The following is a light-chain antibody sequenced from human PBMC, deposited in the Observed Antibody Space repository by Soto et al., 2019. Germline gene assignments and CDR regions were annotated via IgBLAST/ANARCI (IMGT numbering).Light chain of an antibody. CDR1: QSVNGN. J-gene: IGKJ1*01. CDR2: GAS. Sequence: EIVMTQSPATLSVSPGERATLSCRASQSVNGNLAWYQQKPGQAPRLLIYGASTRATGIPARFSGSGSGTDFTLTISSLQSEDFAVYYCQQYNNWPPAFGQGTKVEIK. CDR3: QQYNNWPPA. V-gene: IGKV3-15*01.